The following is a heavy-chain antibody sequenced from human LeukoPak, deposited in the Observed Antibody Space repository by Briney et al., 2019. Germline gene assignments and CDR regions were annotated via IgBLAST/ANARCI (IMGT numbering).Heavy chain of an antibody. Sequence: GGSVRLSCAASGFTFSSYSMNWVRQAPGKGLEWVSSISSSSSYIYYADSVKGRFTISRDNAKNSLYLQMNSLRAEDTAVYYCARDYYGSGSYYYDYWGQGTLVTVSS. CDR3: ARDYYGSGSYYYDY. CDR1: GFTFSSYS. J-gene: IGHJ4*02. V-gene: IGHV3-21*01. D-gene: IGHD3-10*01. CDR2: ISSSSSYI.